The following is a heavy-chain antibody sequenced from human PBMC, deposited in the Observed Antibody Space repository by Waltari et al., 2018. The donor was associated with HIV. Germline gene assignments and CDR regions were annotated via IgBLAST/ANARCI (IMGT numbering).Heavy chain of an antibody. Sequence: QVRLVESGGGVVQPGRSLRLSCAASGFTFRASGMPWVRQAPGKGLEWVALISYDESKKYYADSVMGRFTISRDIPKNTLYLQMNSLRAEDSAVYYCANTFFKTTLNLYYFGMDVWGQGTTVIVSS. D-gene: IGHD3-3*02. CDR1: GFTFRASG. V-gene: IGHV3-30*18. CDR2: ISYDESKK. J-gene: IGHJ6*02. CDR3: ANTFFKTTLNLYYFGMDV.